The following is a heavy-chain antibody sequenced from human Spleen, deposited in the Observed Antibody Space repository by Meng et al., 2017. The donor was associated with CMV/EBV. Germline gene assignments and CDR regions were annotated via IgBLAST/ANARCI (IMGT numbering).Heavy chain of an antibody. CDR1: GYSISSGYY. D-gene: IGHD6-19*01. V-gene: IGHV4-38-2*02. CDR2: MYYSGST. J-gene: IGHJ4*02. Sequence: SETLSLTCTVSGYSISSGYYWGWIRQPPGKGLEWIGSMYYSGSTYYNPSLKSRVTISVDTSKNQFSLKVSSVTAADTAIYYCMRGGGIGVAGYWGQGTLVTVSS. CDR3: MRGGGIGVAGY.